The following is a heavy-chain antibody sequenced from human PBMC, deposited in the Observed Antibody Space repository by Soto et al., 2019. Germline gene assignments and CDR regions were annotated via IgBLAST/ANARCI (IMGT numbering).Heavy chain of an antibody. CDR3: ARLLQLERLATYSYYYGMDV. CDR2: ISAYNGNT. J-gene: IGHJ6*02. V-gene: IGHV1-18*01. CDR1: GYTFTSYG. Sequence: GASVKVSCKASGYTFTSYGISWVRQAPGQGLEWMGWISAYNGNTNYAQKLQGRVTMTTDTSTSTAYMELRSLRSDDTAVYYCARLLQLERLATYSYYYGMDVWGQGTTVTVSS. D-gene: IGHD1-1*01.